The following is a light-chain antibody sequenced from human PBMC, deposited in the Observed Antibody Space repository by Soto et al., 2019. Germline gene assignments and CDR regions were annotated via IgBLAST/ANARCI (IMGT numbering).Light chain of an antibody. CDR3: QQLRMYPST. CDR2: GAS. Sequence: EIVMTQSPATLSVSPGERATLSFRASQTVNSNLAWYQKKPGQAPRLLIYGASTRATGIPARFSGSGSGTDFALTITSLQAEDFATYYCQQLRMYPSTSGGGTKVDIK. J-gene: IGKJ4*01. V-gene: IGKV3-15*01. CDR1: QTVNSN.